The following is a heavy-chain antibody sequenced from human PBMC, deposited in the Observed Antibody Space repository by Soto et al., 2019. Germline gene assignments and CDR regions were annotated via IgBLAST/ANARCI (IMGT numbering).Heavy chain of an antibody. D-gene: IGHD2-2*01. Sequence: QVQLQQWGAGLLKPSETLSLTCAVYGGSFSGYYWSWIRQPPGKGLEWIGEINHSGSTNYNPSLETRVSRSVDTSKNQFPLKLSSVTAAATAVYYWARARAVTAALYYYYAMDVWGQGTTVTVSS. V-gene: IGHV4-34*01. J-gene: IGHJ6*02. CDR1: GGSFSGYY. CDR3: ARARAVTAALYYYYAMDV. CDR2: INHSGST.